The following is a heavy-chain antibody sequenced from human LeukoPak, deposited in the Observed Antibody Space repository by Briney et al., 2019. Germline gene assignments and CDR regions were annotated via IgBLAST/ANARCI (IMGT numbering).Heavy chain of an antibody. Sequence: GGSLRLSCAASGFTFSSYAMSWVRQAPGKGLEWVSAISGSGGSTYYADSVKGRFTISRDNSKNTLYLQMNSLRAEDTAVYYCARGYNWNYVGYFDYWGQGTLVTVSS. J-gene: IGHJ4*02. CDR1: GFTFSSYA. V-gene: IGHV3-23*01. D-gene: IGHD1-7*01. CDR3: ARGYNWNYVGYFDY. CDR2: ISGSGGST.